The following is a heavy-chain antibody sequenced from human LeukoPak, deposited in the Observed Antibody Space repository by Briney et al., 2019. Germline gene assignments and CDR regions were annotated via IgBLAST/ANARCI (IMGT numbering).Heavy chain of an antibody. CDR1: GYTFTSYY. J-gene: IGHJ4*02. V-gene: IGHV1-46*01. D-gene: IGHD1-20*01. CDR2: INPSGGST. Sequence: ASVKVSCKASGYTFTSYYMHWVRQAPGQGLEWMGIINPSGGSTSYAQKFQGRVTMTRDTSISTAYMELSRLRSDDTAVYYCARDPGITGTEDTFDYWGQGTLVTVSS. CDR3: ARDPGITGTEDTFDY.